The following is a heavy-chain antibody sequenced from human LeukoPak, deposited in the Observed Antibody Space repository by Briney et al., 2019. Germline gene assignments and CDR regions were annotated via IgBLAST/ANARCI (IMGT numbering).Heavy chain of an antibody. D-gene: IGHD2-15*01. Sequence: SETLSLTCTVSGGSIGSGGYYWSWIRQHPGRGLEWIGYIYYSGSTYYNPSLRSRVTISVDTSKNQFSLRLRSVTAEDTAVHFCARQRVVLASNEGASGAFDIWGQKTMLTLSS. CDR2: IYYSGST. CDR1: GGSIGSGGYY. CDR3: ARQRVVLASNEGASGAFDI. J-gene: IGHJ3*02. V-gene: IGHV4-31*03.